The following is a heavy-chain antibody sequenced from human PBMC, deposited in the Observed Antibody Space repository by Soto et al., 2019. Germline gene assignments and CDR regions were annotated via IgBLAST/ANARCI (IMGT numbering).Heavy chain of an antibody. D-gene: IGHD5-12*01. J-gene: IGHJ6*03. CDR1: GFTFSSYA. V-gene: IGHV3-23*01. CDR3: AKRSLSGYDRDYYYYMDV. CDR2: ISGSGGST. Sequence: GGSLRLSCAASGFTFSSYAMSWVRQAPGKGLEWVSAISGSGGSTYYADSVKGRFTISRDNSKNTLYLQMNSLRAEDTAVYYCAKRSLSGYDRDYYYYMDVWGKGTTVTVSS.